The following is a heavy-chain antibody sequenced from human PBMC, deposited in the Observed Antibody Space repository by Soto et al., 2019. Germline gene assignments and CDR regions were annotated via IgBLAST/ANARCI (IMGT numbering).Heavy chain of an antibody. CDR1: GGSISGSY. D-gene: IGHD3-10*01. CDR3: ARASVITMVRGVLERDAFDI. V-gene: IGHV4-59*12. J-gene: IGHJ3*02. CDR2: IHYSGST. Sequence: PSETLSLTCTVSGGSISGSYWSWIRQTPGKVLEWVGYIHYSGSTNYNPSLKSRVTMSVDSAKNQFSLKLSSVTAADTAVYYCARASVITMVRGVLERDAFDIWGQGTMVTVSS.